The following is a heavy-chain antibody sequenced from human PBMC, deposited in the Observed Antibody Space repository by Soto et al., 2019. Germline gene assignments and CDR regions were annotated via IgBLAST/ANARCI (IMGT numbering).Heavy chain of an antibody. D-gene: IGHD2-15*01. CDR2: INAGNGNT. J-gene: IGHJ3*02. CDR1: GYTFTSYA. CDR3: ARFGRDCSGGSCYSYSPDAFDI. V-gene: IGHV1-3*01. Sequence: QVQLVQSGAEVKKPGASVKVSCKASGYTFTSYAMHWVRQAPGQRLEWMGWINAGNGNTKYSQKFQGRVTITRDTSASTDYMELSSLRSEDTAVYYCARFGRDCSGGSCYSYSPDAFDIWGQGTMVTVSS.